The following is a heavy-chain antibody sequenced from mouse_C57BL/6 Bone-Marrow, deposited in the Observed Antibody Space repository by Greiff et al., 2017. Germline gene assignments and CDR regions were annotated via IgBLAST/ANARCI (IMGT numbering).Heavy chain of an antibody. CDR2: ISSGGSYT. CDR3: ARHRTGFDY. Sequence: EVQLQESGGDLVKPGGSLKLSCAASGFTFSSYGMSWVRQTPDKRLEWVATISSGGSYTYYPDSVKGRFTISIDNAKNTLYLQMSSLKSEDTAMYYCARHRTGFDYWGQGTTLTVSS. J-gene: IGHJ2*01. D-gene: IGHD4-1*01. CDR1: GFTFSSYG. V-gene: IGHV5-6*01.